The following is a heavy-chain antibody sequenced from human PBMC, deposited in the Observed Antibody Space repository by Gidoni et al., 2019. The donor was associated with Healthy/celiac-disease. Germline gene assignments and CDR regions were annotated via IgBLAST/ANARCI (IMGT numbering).Heavy chain of an antibody. J-gene: IGHJ6*03. Sequence: SISSSSSYIYYADSVKGRFTISRDNAKNSLYLQMNSLRAEDTAVYYCARGDIVVVPAAMEVYYYYYMDVWGKGTTVTVSS. V-gene: IGHV3-21*01. CDR3: ARGDIVVVPAAMEVYYYYYMDV. D-gene: IGHD2-2*01. CDR2: ISSSSSYI.